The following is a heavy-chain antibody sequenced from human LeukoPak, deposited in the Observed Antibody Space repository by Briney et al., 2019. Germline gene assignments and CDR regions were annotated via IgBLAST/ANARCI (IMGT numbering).Heavy chain of an antibody. CDR3: ARDYCNTYDVDF. CDR1: GFTFHNFG. J-gene: IGHJ4*02. CDR2: IQYDGNNK. Sequence: GGSLRLSCAASGFTFHNFGMHWVRQAPGQGLEWLTFIQYDGNNKNYADSVKGRFTISRDNSKNTLYLQLNSLRTEDTAVYYCARDYCNTYDVDFWGQGTLVTVSS. V-gene: IGHV3-30*19. D-gene: IGHD2-2*02.